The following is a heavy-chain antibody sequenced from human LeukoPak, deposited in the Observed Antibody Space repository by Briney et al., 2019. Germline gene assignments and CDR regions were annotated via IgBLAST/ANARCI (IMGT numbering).Heavy chain of an antibody. CDR1: W. V-gene: IGHV3-7*01. Sequence: WXSWVRQAPGKXLEGGAHIKQDGSEKYYVDSVKGRFTISRDNAKNSLYLQMNSLRAEDTAVYYCASRDGYNFNFDYWGQGTLVTVSS. CDR3: ASRDGYNFNFDY. J-gene: IGHJ4*02. D-gene: IGHD1-1*01. CDR2: IKQDGSEK.